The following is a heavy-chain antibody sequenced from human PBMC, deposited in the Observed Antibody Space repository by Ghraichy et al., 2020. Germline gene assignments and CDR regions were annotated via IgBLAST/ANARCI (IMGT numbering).Heavy chain of an antibody. Sequence: GASLNISCAASGFTFSSYAMSWVRQAPGKGLEWVSAISGSGGSTYYADSVKGRFTISRDNSKNTLYLQMNSLRAEDTAVYYCAKDFSPIAVAGTGFDYWGQGTLVTVSS. CDR1: GFTFSSYA. V-gene: IGHV3-23*01. J-gene: IGHJ4*02. D-gene: IGHD6-19*01. CDR3: AKDFSPIAVAGTGFDY. CDR2: ISGSGGST.